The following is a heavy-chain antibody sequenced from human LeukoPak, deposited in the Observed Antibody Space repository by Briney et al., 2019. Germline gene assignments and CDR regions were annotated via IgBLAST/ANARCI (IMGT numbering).Heavy chain of an antibody. D-gene: IGHD3-22*01. CDR1: GFTFDDYA. Sequence: GGSLRLSCAASGFTFDDYAMHWVRHAPGKGLEWVSGISWNSGSIGYADSVKGRFTISRDNAKNSLYLQMNSLRAEDTALYYCAKDPDSSGYFLAFDYWGQGTLVTVSS. V-gene: IGHV3-9*01. CDR3: AKDPDSSGYFLAFDY. J-gene: IGHJ4*02. CDR2: ISWNSGSI.